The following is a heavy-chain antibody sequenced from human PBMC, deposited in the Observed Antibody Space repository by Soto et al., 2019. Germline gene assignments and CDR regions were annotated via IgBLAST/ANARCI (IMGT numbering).Heavy chain of an antibody. CDR1: GYTFTSYG. CDR3: ARDQYRTRGYGLGY. CDR2: LSSYHGNT. V-gene: IGHV1-18*01. D-gene: IGHD5-18*01. J-gene: IGHJ4*02. Sequence: ASVKVSCKASGYTFTSYGISWGRQAPGQGLEWPGWLSSYHGNTNYPQKLQGSVTMTTDTSTSTAYMELRSLRSDATAVYYCARDQYRTRGYGLGYWGQGTLVTVSS.